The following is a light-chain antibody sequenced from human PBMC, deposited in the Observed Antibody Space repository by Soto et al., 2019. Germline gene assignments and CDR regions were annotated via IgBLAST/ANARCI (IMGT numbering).Light chain of an antibody. V-gene: IGKV3-20*01. CDR3: QQYGSLPRT. J-gene: IGKJ2*01. CDR1: QSVSSNY. Sequence: EIVLTQSPGTLSLSPGERATLSCRASQSVSSNYLAWYQQKPGQAPRLLIYGASSRATGIPDRFSGSVSGTDFTLTIGRLDPEDFSVYYCQQYGSLPRTFGQGTKLEIK. CDR2: GAS.